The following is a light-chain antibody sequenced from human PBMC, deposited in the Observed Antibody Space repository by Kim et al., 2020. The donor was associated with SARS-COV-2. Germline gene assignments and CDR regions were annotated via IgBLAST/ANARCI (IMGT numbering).Light chain of an antibody. Sequence: PGERATPSCRASQSVSSYLAWYQQKPGQAPRLLIYDASKRATGIPARCSGSGSGTDFTLTISSLEPEDFAVYYCQQRRNWPPRLTFGGGTKVDIK. CDR1: QSVSSY. CDR2: DAS. V-gene: IGKV3-11*01. J-gene: IGKJ4*01. CDR3: QQRRNWPPRLT.